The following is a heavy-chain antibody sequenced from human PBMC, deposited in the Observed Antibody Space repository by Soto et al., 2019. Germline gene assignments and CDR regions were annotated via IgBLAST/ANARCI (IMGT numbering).Heavy chain of an antibody. CDR3: ARDRRYCSGGSCYRAWFDP. D-gene: IGHD2-15*01. CDR1: GFTFSSYS. Sequence: VQLVESGGGVVQPGRSLRLSCAASGFTFSSYSMNWVRQAPGKGLEWVSSISSSSSYIYYADSVKGRFTISRDNAKNSLYLQMNSLRAEDTAVYYCARDRRYCSGGSCYRAWFDPWGQGTLVTVSS. V-gene: IGHV3-21*01. CDR2: ISSSSSYI. J-gene: IGHJ5*02.